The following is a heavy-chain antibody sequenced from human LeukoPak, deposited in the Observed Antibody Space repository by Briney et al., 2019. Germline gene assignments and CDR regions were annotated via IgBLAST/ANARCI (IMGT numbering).Heavy chain of an antibody. Sequence: ASQTLSLTCAISGDIVSSNSAAWNWIRQSPSRGLEWLGRTYYRSKWYNDYAVSVKSRITVNPDISKNQFSLQLNSVTPEDTAVYYCARGASYYWYFDLWGRGTLVTVSS. J-gene: IGHJ2*01. CDR1: GDIVSSNSAA. V-gene: IGHV6-1*01. CDR3: ARGASYYWYFDL. D-gene: IGHD1-26*01. CDR2: TYYRSKWYN.